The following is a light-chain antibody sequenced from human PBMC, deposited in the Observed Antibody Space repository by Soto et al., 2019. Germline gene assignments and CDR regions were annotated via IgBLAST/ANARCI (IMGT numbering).Light chain of an antibody. V-gene: IGKV1-5*03. CDR2: KAS. CDR3: QQYNSYQIA. J-gene: IGKJ5*01. Sequence: DIQMTQSPSTPSASVGDTVTITCRASQSISSWLAWYQQKPGKAPKLLIYKASSLYSGVPSRFSGSGSGTEFTLTISSLQPDDFATYYCQQYNSYQIAFGQGTRLEIK. CDR1: QSISSW.